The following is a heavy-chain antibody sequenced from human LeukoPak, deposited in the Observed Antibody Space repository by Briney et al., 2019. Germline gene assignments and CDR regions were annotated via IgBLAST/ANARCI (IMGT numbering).Heavy chain of an antibody. CDR2: IIPIFGTA. CDR3: ARAGVVGATTGNAFDI. J-gene: IGHJ3*02. D-gene: IGHD1-26*01. Sequence: SVKLSCKASVGTFNSYAISWVPQAPGQGLEWMGEIIPIFGTANYAQKFQGRVTITTDESTSTAYMELSSLRSEDTAVYYCARAGVVGATTGNAFDIWGQGTMVTVSS. V-gene: IGHV1-69*05. CDR1: VGTFNSYA.